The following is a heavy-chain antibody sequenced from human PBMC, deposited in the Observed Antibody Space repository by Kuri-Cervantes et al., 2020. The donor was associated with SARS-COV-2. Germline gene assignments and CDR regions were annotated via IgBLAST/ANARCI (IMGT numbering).Heavy chain of an antibody. Sequence: GSLRLSCAVSGGSISSSNWWSWVRQPPGKGLEWIGEIYHSGSTNYNPSLKSRVTISVDKSKNQFSLKLSSVTAADTAVYYCAREFIVPAAILDYWGQGTLVTVSS. D-gene: IGHD2-2*01. V-gene: IGHV4-4*02. CDR1: GGSISSSNW. CDR3: AREFIVPAAILDY. CDR2: IYHSGST. J-gene: IGHJ4*02.